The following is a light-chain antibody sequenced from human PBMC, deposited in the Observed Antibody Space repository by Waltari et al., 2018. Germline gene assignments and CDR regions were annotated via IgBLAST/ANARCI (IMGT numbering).Light chain of an antibody. CDR3: QQYNSVGGSS. Sequence: DIQMTQSPSTLSASEGDRVTITCRASQSISDWLAWYQQKPGKAPKLLIYRASSLESVVPSRFRGSGSGTEFTLTIGSLQPDDFAIYYCQQYNSVGGSSFGPGTKVEFK. J-gene: IGKJ3*01. CDR2: RAS. V-gene: IGKV1-5*03. CDR1: QSISDW.